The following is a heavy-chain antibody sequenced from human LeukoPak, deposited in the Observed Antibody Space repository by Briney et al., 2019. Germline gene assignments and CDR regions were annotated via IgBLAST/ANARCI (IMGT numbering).Heavy chain of an antibody. CDR2: ISGSGGST. J-gene: IGHJ4*02. D-gene: IGHD3-22*01. CDR1: GFTFSSYA. Sequence: PGGSLRLSCAASGFTFSSYAMSWVCQAPGKGLEWVSAISGSGGSTYYADCVKGRFTIYRDNSKNTLYLQMNSLRAEDTAVYYCAKFADSSGYYYISYWGQGTLVTVSS. V-gene: IGHV3-23*01. CDR3: AKFADSSGYYYISY.